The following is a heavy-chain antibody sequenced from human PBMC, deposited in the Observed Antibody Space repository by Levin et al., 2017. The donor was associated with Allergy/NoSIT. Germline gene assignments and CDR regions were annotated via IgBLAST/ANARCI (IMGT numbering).Heavy chain of an antibody. D-gene: IGHD2-15*01. CDR1: GGSFSGYY. J-gene: IGHJ5*02. CDR2: INHSGST. CDR3: ARRYPRRLVVGGWFDP. V-gene: IGHV4-34*01. Sequence: SETLSLTCAVYGGSFSGYYWSWIRQPPGKGLEWIGEINHSGSTNYNPSLKSRVTISVDTSKNQFSLKLSSLTAADTAVYYCARRYPRRLVVGGWFDPWGQGTLVTVSS.